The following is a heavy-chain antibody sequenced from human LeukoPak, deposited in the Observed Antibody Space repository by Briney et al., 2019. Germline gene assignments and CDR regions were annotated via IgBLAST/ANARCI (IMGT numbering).Heavy chain of an antibody. CDR3: ARAHSSSWYWRQYYYYYYMDV. CDR1: GYTFTSYG. D-gene: IGHD6-13*01. J-gene: IGHJ6*03. V-gene: IGHV1-18*01. CDR2: ISAYNGNT. Sequence: ASVKVSCKASGYTFTSYGISWVRQAPGQGLEWMGWISAYNGNTNYAQKLQGRVTMTTDTSTSTAYMELRSLRSDDTAVYYCARAHSSSWYWRQYYYYYYMDVWGKGTTVTVFS.